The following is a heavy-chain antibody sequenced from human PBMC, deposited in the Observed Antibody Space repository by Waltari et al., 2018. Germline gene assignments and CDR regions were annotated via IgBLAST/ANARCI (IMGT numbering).Heavy chain of an antibody. V-gene: IGHV4-39*01. CDR1: GGSISSSSYY. Sequence: QLQLQESGPGLVKPSETLSLTCTVSGGSISSSSYYWGWIRQPPGKGLEWIGGIYYSGRTYNNPPLRGRFTISVYTSKNRFSLKLSSVTAADTAVYYCARLYLANPKSIDYWGQGTLVTVSS. J-gene: IGHJ4*02. CDR2: IYYSGRT. D-gene: IGHD5-12*01. CDR3: ARLYLANPKSIDY.